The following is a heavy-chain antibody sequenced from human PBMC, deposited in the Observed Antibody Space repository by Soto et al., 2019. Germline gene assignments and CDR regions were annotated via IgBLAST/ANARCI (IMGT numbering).Heavy chain of an antibody. CDR2: IYWNDDK. CDR3: AHTKPVVQDCGSTSCLSGHDY. CDR1: GFSLSTNEVG. V-gene: IGHV2-5*01. D-gene: IGHD2-2*01. Sequence: QITLKESGPTLVKPTQTLTLTCSFSGFSLSTNEVGVGWIRQPPGKALEWLALIYWNDDKRYSPSLDTRLTITKDSSKNQVVLTMTNMEPVDTATYYCAHTKPVVQDCGSTSCLSGHDYWGQGTLVTVSS. J-gene: IGHJ4*02.